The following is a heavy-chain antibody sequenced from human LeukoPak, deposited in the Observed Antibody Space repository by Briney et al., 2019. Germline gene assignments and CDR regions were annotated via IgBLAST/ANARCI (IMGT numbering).Heavy chain of an antibody. CDR2: IYHSGST. Sequence: PSETLSLTCTVSSGSIRTSYCSWIRQPPGKGLEWIGYIYHSGSTHFNPSLKSRVTISVDTSKNQFSLKLSSVTAADTAVYFCARGPDSSGYYYFDYWGQGTLVTVSS. J-gene: IGHJ4*02. CDR3: ARGPDSSGYYYFDY. V-gene: IGHV4-4*09. D-gene: IGHD3-22*01. CDR1: SGSIRTSY.